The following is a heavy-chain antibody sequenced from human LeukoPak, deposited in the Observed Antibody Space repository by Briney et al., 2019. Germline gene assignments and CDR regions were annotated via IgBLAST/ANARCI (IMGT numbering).Heavy chain of an antibody. CDR1: GFTFSSNY. J-gene: IGHJ4*02. V-gene: IGHV3-53*01. CDR3: ATEGGPPIERY. D-gene: IGHD2-15*01. Sequence: GGSLRLSCAASGFTFSSNYMSWVRQAPGKGLGWVSVIYSGGSTYYADSVKGRFTISRDNSKNTLFLQMNSLRAEDTAVYYCATEGGPPIERYWGQGTLVTVSS. CDR2: IYSGGST.